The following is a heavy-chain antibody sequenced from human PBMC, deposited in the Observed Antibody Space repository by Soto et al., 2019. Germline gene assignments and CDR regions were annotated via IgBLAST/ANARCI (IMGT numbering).Heavy chain of an antibody. V-gene: IGHV3-23*01. D-gene: IGHD6-13*01. CDR1: GFTFSSYA. Sequence: GGSLRLSCAASGFTFSSYAMNWVGQAPGKGLKWVSVISGSDGSTYYADSVKGRFTISRDNSKNTLNLQMNSLRAEDTAVYYCARRSSSWYFDYWGQGTLVTVSS. CDR2: ISGSDGST. CDR3: ARRSSSWYFDY. J-gene: IGHJ4*02.